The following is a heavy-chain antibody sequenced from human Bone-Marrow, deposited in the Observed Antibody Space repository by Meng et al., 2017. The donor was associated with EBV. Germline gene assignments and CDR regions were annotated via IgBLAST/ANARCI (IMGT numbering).Heavy chain of an antibody. CDR2: IYYSGTT. D-gene: IGHD1-26*01. CDR3: ARGSIKSGSHSIDS. J-gene: IGHJ4*02. V-gene: IGHV4-4*02. Sequence: QVQLQDSGPGLVKASGTLSLTCAVSGGSISTNFWWSWVRQSPGKGLEWIGEIYYSGTTTYNPSLKSRVTISVDKSKNQFSLKLTSVTAADTAVYYCARGSIKSGSHSIDSWGQGILVTVSS. CDR1: GGSISTNFW.